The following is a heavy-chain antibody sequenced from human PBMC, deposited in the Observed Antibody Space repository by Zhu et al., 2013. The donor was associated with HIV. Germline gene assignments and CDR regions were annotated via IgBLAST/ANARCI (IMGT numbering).Heavy chain of an antibody. CDR3: AKGVTIFGVVRAYYYYVMDV. V-gene: IGHV3-23*01. D-gene: IGHD3-3*01. Sequence: EVQLLESGGGLVQPGGSLRLSCAASGFTFSSYAMSWVRQAPGKGLEWVSAISGSGGSTYYADSVKGRFTISRDNSRNTMYLQMHSLRAEDTAVYYCAKGVTIFGVVRAYYYYVMDVWGQGTTVTVSS. J-gene: IGHJ6*02. CDR2: ISGSGGST. CDR1: GFTFSSYA.